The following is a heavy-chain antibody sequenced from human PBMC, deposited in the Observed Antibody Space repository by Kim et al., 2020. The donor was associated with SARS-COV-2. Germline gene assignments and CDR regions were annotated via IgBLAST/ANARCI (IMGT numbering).Heavy chain of an antibody. Sequence: GGSLRLSCAASGFTFSSYAMSWVRQAPGKGLEWVSAISGSGGSTYYTDSVKGRFTISRDNSKNTLYLQMNSLRAEDTAVYYCAKGAYYDFSYGMDVWGQGTTVTVSS. D-gene: IGHD3-3*01. J-gene: IGHJ6*02. CDR1: GFTFSSYA. CDR2: ISGSGGST. V-gene: IGHV3-23*01. CDR3: AKGAYYDFSYGMDV.